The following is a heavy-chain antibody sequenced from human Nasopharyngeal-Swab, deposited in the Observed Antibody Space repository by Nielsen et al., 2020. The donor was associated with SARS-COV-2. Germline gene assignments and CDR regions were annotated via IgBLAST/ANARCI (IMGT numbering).Heavy chain of an antibody. CDR1: GFTFSSYS. D-gene: IGHD1-1*01. J-gene: IGHJ4*02. V-gene: IGHV3-21*01. CDR3: ARASRGTSTRTFDY. Sequence: GGFLRLSCAASGFTFSSYSMNWVRQAPGKGLEWVSSISSSSSYIYYADSVKGRFTISRDNAKNSLYLQMNSLRAEGTAVYYCARASRGTSTRTFDYWGQGTLVTVSS. CDR2: ISSSSSYI.